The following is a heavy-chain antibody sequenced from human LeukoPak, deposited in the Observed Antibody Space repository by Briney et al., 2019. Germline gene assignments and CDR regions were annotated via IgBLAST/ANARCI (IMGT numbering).Heavy chain of an antibody. CDR2: ISSSSSTI. CDR3: AKGYGDLVAFDI. D-gene: IGHD4-17*01. CDR1: GFTFSSYS. Sequence: PGGSLRLSCAASGFTFSSYSMNWVRQAPGKGLGWVSYISSSSSTIYYADSVKGRFTISRDNAKNSLYLQMNSLRAEDTAVYYCAKGYGDLVAFDIWGQGTMVTVSS. V-gene: IGHV3-48*01. J-gene: IGHJ3*02.